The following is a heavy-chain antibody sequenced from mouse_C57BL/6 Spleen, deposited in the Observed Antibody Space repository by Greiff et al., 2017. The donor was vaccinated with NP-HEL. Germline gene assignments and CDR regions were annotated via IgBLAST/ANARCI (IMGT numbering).Heavy chain of an antibody. CDR1: GYAFSSSW. V-gene: IGHV1-82*01. CDR3: ARDYDYDGEFAY. CDR2: IYPGDGDT. J-gene: IGHJ3*01. D-gene: IGHD2-4*01. Sequence: VQLQQSGPELVKPGASVKISCKASGYAFSSSWMNWVKQRPGKGLEWIGRIYPGDGDTNYNGKFKGKATLTADKSSSTAYMQLSSLTSEDSAVYFCARDYDYDGEFAYWGQGTLVTVSA.